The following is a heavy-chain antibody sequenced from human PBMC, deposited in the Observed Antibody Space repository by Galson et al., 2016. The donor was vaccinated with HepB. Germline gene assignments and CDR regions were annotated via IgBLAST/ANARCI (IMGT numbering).Heavy chain of an antibody. CDR3: ARGDYGDYDYYYYYGMDV. J-gene: IGHJ6*02. D-gene: IGHD4-17*01. CDR2: IYYSGTT. CDR1: GGSIKSYC. V-gene: IGHV4-59*01. Sequence: SETLSLTCTVSGGSIKSYCWNWIRQPPGKGLEWIGYIYYSGTTNYNPSLNSRVTISVDTSKNQFSLKLNSVTAADTAVYYCARGDYGDYDYYYYYGMDVWGQGTTVTVSS.